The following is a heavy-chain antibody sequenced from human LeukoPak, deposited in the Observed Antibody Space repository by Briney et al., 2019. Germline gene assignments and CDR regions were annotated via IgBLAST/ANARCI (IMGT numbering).Heavy chain of an antibody. CDR1: GFTVSSNY. CDR3: ARVGQSSSWEGSYYYFDY. CDR2: IKQDGSEK. D-gene: IGHD6-13*01. Sequence: GGSLRLSCAASGFTVSSNYMSWVRQAPGKGLEWVANIKQDGSEKYYVDSVKGRFTISRDNAKNSLYLQMNSLRAEDTAVYYCARVGQSSSWEGSYYYFDYWGQGTLVTVSS. J-gene: IGHJ4*02. V-gene: IGHV3-7*01.